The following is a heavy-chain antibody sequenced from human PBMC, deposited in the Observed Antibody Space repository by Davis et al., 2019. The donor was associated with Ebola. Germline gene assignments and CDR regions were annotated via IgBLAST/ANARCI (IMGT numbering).Heavy chain of an antibody. CDR2: IKSKADGGTT. J-gene: IGHJ4*02. Sequence: GESLKISCAASGFTFGNAWMSWVRQAPGRGLEWVGRIKSKADGGTTDYAAPVKGRFTISRDDSKNTLYLQMSSLKTEDAAVYYCTTVHYYGSGTYYEGHYWGQGTLVTVSS. D-gene: IGHD3-10*01. CDR3: TTVHYYGSGTYYEGHY. V-gene: IGHV3-15*01. CDR1: GFTFGNAW.